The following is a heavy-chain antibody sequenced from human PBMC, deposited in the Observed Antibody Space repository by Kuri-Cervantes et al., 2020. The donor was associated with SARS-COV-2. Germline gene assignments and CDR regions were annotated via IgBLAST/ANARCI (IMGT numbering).Heavy chain of an antibody. CDR2: INHSGNT. CDR3: ATQGIVVVPAAIGHMDV. J-gene: IGHJ6*03. V-gene: IGHV4-34*01. Sequence: SETLSLTCAVYGGSFSDYYWSWVRQPPGKGLEWIGEINHSGNTNYDPSLKSRVTISIDTSKDQFSLKLSSVTAADTAVYYCATQGIVVVPAAIGHMDVWGKGTTVTVSS. CDR1: GGSFSDYY. D-gene: IGHD2-2*01.